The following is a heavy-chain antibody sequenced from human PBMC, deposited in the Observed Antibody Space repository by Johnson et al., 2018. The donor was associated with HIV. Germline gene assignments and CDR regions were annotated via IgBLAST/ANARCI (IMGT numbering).Heavy chain of an antibody. V-gene: IGHV3-30-3*01. CDR2: ISYDGSNK. CDR1: GFTFGTFA. J-gene: IGHJ3*02. CDR3: AKGEYFDSCGYYHVVMNGFDI. D-gene: IGHD3-22*01. Sequence: VQLVESGGGVVQPGRSLRLSCAASGFTFGTFAMHWVRQAPGKGLEWVAVISYDGSNKYFADSVKVRFTISRDNSKNTLYLQMNSLRAEDTGVYYCAKGEYFDSCGYYHVVMNGFDIWGQGTTVIVSS.